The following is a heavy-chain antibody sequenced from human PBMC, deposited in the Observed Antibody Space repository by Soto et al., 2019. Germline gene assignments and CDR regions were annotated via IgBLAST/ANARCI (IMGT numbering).Heavy chain of an antibody. V-gene: IGHV5-51*01. CDR2: IYPGDSDT. Sequence: PGESLKISCKGSGYSFTNYWIGWVRQMPGKGLEWMGIIYPGDSDTRYSPSFQGQVTISADKSISTTYLQWSSLKASDTAMYYCARLDRSGFITMAPYYYGMDVWGQGTTVTVSS. D-gene: IGHD3-10*01. CDR1: GYSFTNYW. J-gene: IGHJ6*02. CDR3: ARLDRSGFITMAPYYYGMDV.